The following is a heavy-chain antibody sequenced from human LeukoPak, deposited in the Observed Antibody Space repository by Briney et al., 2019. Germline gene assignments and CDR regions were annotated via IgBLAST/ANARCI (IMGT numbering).Heavy chain of an antibody. J-gene: IGHJ4*02. CDR3: ARPSLGLPAAFFDY. V-gene: IGHV4-38-2*01. D-gene: IGHD2-2*01. CDR1: GYSISSGYY. Sequence: SETLSLTCAVSGYSISSGYYGGWIRQPPGKGLEWIGSIYHSGSTYYNPSLKSRVTISVDTSKNQFSLKLSSVTAADTAVYYCARPSLGLPAAFFDYWGQGALVTISS. CDR2: IYHSGST.